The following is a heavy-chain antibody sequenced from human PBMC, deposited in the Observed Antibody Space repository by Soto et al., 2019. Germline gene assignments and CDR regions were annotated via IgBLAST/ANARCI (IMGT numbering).Heavy chain of an antibody. CDR3: ATGDFRTGSYPGMLDY. Sequence: GGSLRLSCTASGFTFGDYYMNWIRQAPGKGLEWVSYISSSSGDANYADSVRGRFTISRDNAKNSLYLQMNSLRDDDTAVYYCATGDFRTGSYPGMLDYWGQGTLVTVSS. D-gene: IGHD3-3*01. V-gene: IGHV3-11*06. CDR2: ISSSSGDA. CDR1: GFTFGDYY. J-gene: IGHJ4*02.